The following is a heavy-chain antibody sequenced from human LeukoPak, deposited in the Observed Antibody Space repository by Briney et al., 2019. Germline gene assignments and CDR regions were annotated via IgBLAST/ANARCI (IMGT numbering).Heavy chain of an antibody. CDR2: IRYDGSNK. J-gene: IGHJ4*02. CDR3: AKDGLPYYDFWSGYHPD. D-gene: IGHD3-3*01. CDR1: GFTFSSYG. Sequence: GGSLRLSCAASGFTFSSYGMHWVRQAPGKGLEWVAFIRYDGSNKYYADSVKGRFTISRDNSKNTLYLQMNSLRAEDTAVYYCAKDGLPYYDFWSGYHPDWGQGTLVTVSS. V-gene: IGHV3-30*02.